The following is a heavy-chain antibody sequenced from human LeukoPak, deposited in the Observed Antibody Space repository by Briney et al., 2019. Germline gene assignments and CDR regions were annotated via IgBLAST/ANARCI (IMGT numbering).Heavy chain of an antibody. CDR3: ARRIDGSGSYYNDDAFDI. CDR1: GYSFTSYW. Sequence: GESLKISCKGSGYSFTSYWIGWVRQMPGKGLEWMGIIYPGDSDTRYSPSFQGQVTISADKSISTAYLQWSSLKASDTAIYYCARRIDGSGSYYNDDAFDIWGQGTMVTVSS. J-gene: IGHJ3*02. CDR2: IYPGDSDT. V-gene: IGHV5-51*01. D-gene: IGHD3-10*01.